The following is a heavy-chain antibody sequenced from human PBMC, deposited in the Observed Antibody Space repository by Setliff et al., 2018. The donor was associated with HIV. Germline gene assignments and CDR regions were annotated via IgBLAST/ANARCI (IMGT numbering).Heavy chain of an antibody. D-gene: IGHD5-12*01. CDR2: ISYDGSKK. Sequence: PGGSLRLSCAASGFTFSRYGMHWVRQAPGKGLEWVAFISYDGSKKYDADFVKGRFTISRDNARKSVYLQIDSLRAEDTAVYYCARDRGYDLDYFDYWGQGTLVTVSS. CDR3: ARDRGYDLDYFDY. J-gene: IGHJ4*02. V-gene: IGHV3-30*04. CDR1: GFTFSRYG.